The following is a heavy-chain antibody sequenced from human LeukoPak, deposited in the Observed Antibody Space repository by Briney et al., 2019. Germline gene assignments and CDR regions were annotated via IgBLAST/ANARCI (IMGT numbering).Heavy chain of an antibody. Sequence: GGSLRLSCAASGFTFSSYSMNWVRQAPGKGLEWVSYISSSSSTIYYADSVKGRFTISRDNAKNSLYLQMNSLRAEDTAVYYCARDHVLSLDYYDSSGYYYPDYWGQGTLVTVSS. V-gene: IGHV3-48*01. CDR2: ISSSSSTI. D-gene: IGHD3-22*01. CDR3: ARDHVLSLDYYDSSGYYYPDY. J-gene: IGHJ4*02. CDR1: GFTFSSYS.